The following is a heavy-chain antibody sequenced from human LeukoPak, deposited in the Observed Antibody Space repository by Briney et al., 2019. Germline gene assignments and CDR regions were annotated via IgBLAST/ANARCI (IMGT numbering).Heavy chain of an antibody. V-gene: IGHV3-11*01. CDR2: ISSSGSTI. CDR3: ARDPNYYGSGSYLDY. D-gene: IGHD3-10*01. J-gene: IGHJ4*02. Sequence: GGSLRLSCAASGFTFSDYYMSWIRQAPGKGLEWVSYISSSGSTIYYADSVKGRFTISGDNAKNSLYLQINSLRAEDTAVYYCARDPNYYGSGSYLDYWGQGTLVTVSS. CDR1: GFTFSDYY.